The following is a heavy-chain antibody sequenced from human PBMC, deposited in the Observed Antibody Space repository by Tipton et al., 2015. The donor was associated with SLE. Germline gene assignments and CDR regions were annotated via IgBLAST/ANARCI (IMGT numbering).Heavy chain of an antibody. CDR3: ARQQGYDFWCGPGYYYGMDV. V-gene: IGHV4-59*08. Sequence: TLSLTCTVSGGSISSYYWSWIRQPPGKGLEWIGYIYTSGSTNYNPSLKSRVTISVDTSKNQFSLKLSSVTAADTAVYYCARQQGYDFWCGPGYYYGMDVWGQGTTVNVSS. CDR2: IYTSGST. CDR1: GGSISSYY. J-gene: IGHJ6*02. D-gene: IGHD3-3*01.